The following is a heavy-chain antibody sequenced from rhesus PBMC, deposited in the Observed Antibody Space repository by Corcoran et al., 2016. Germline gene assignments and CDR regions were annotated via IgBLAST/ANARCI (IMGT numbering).Heavy chain of an antibody. CDR3: TRMYCTSTTCYAYYFDY. Sequence: EVQLVESGGGLVQPGGSLRLYCAASGFTFSNYWMSWVRQAPGKGLDWVGRIKNKADVGTEAYAESVKGRFTISRDDSKNTLYLQMNSLKTEDTAVYYCTRMYCTSTTCYAYYFDYWGQGVLVTVSS. CDR2: IKNKADVGTE. J-gene: IGHJ4*01. CDR1: GFTFSNYW. D-gene: IGHD2-2*01. V-gene: IGHV3-16*02.